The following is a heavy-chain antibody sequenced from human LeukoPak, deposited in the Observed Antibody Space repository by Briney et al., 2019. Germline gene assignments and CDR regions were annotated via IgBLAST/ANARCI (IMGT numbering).Heavy chain of an antibody. CDR1: AFTFSSYA. CDR3: EKPLRESSGREYFVL. Sequence: GGSLRLSCAASAFTFSSYAMSWVRQAPGKGREWVSAVSGSGGSTYYADSVKGRFTISRDNYKDTLYLQMNSLRAEDTAVYYCEKPLRESSGREYFVLWGRGTLVTVSS. V-gene: IGHV3-23*01. J-gene: IGHJ2*01. D-gene: IGHD6-19*01. CDR2: VSGSGGST.